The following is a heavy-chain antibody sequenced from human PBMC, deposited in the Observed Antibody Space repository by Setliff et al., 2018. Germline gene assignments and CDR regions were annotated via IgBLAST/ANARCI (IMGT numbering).Heavy chain of an antibody. V-gene: IGHV3-49*04. CDR2: IRSKAYGRTT. CDR3: TRVGRQLVYYYYFDY. J-gene: IGHJ4*02. Sequence: LRLSCTASGFTFGDYAMSWVRQAPGKGLEWVGFIRSKAYGRTTEYAASVKGRFTISRDDSKSIAYLQMNSLKTEDTAVYYCTRVGRQLVYYYYFDYWGQGTLVTGSS. CDR1: GFTFGDYA. D-gene: IGHD6-13*01.